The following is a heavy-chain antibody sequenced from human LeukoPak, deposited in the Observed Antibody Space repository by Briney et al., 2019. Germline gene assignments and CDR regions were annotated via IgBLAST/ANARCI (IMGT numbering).Heavy chain of an antibody. V-gene: IGHV3-21*01. Sequence: KTGGSLRFSCAASGFTFSSYSMNWVRQAPGKGLEWVSSISSSSSYIYYADSVKGRFTISRDNAKNSLYLQMNSLRAEDTAVYYCARDLDLGVARWLEPEFDYWGQGTLVTVSS. CDR3: ARDLDLGVARWLEPEFDY. CDR1: GFTFSSYS. J-gene: IGHJ4*02. D-gene: IGHD5-24*01. CDR2: ISSSSSYI.